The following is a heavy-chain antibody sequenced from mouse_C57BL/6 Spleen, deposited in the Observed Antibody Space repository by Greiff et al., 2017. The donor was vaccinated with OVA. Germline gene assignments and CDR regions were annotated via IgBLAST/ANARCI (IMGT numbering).Heavy chain of an antibody. D-gene: IGHD3-3*01. V-gene: IGHV1-80*01. CDR2: IYPGDGDT. CDR3: ARWPANLYYFDD. J-gene: IGHJ2*01. Sequence: QVQLQQSGAELVKPGASVKISCKASGYAFSSYWMNWVKQRPGKGLEWIGQIYPGDGDTNYNGKFKGKATLTADKSSSTAYMQLSSLTSEDSAVYFCARWPANLYYFDDWGQGTTLTVSS. CDR1: GYAFSSYW.